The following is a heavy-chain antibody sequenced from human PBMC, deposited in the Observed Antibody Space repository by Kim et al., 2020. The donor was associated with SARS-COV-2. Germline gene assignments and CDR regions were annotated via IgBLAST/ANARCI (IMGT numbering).Heavy chain of an antibody. CDR2: IRSKAYGGTT. V-gene: IGHV3-49*04. J-gene: IGHJ6*03. Sequence: GGSLRLSCTASGFTFGDYAMSWVRQAPGKGLEWVGFIRSKAYGGTTEYAASVKGRFTISRDDSKSIAYLQMNSLKTEDTAVYYCTRDRYGSGSYYDISIYYYYYMDVWGKGTTVTVSS. CDR3: TRDRYGSGSYYDISIYYYYYMDV. D-gene: IGHD3-10*01. CDR1: GFTFGDYA.